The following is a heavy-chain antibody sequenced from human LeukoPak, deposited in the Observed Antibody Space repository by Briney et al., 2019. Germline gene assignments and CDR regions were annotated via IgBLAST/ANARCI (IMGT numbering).Heavy chain of an antibody. CDR2: IIGNGYST. Sequence: GGSLRLSCAASGLTFRDYALSWVRQAPEKGLEWVSSIIGNGYSTYYADSVKGRFTISRDNSKNTLYLQMNSLRAEDTAVYYCARDLGVHPGDYWGQGTLVTVSS. CDR1: GLTFRDYA. V-gene: IGHV3-23*01. CDR3: ARDLGVHPGDY. D-gene: IGHD2-8*01. J-gene: IGHJ4*02.